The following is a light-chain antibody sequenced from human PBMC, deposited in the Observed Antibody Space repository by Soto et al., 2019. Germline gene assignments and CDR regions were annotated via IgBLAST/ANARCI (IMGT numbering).Light chain of an antibody. CDR2: SNN. CDR1: SSNIGSKT. CDR3: AAWDDSLNGSYV. J-gene: IGLJ1*01. Sequence: QSALTQPPSASGTPGQRVTISCSGSSSNIGSKTVNWYQHVPGTAPKLLIYSNNHRPSGVPDRFSGSKSGTSASLAISGLQSEDEADYYCAAWDDSLNGSYVFGTGTKVT. V-gene: IGLV1-44*01.